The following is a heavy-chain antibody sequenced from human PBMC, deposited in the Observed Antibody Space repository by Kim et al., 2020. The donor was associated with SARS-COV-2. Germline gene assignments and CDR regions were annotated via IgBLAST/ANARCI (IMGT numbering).Heavy chain of an antibody. CDR1: GFTFSSYS. Sequence: GGSLRLSCAASGFTFSSYSMNWVRQAPGKGLEWVSYISSSSSTIYSADSVKGRFTISRDNAKNSLYLQMNSLRDEDTAVYYCARDKDTAMVTNYYYYGMDVWGQGTTVTVSS. CDR3: ARDKDTAMVTNYYYYGMDV. V-gene: IGHV3-48*02. J-gene: IGHJ6*02. D-gene: IGHD5-18*01. CDR2: ISSSSSTI.